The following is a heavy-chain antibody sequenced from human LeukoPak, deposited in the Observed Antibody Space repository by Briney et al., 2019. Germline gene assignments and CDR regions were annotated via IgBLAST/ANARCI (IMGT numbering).Heavy chain of an antibody. CDR3: AKGYSYGYGDLTDY. CDR1: GFTFSSYG. D-gene: IGHD5-18*01. CDR2: ISYDGSHE. V-gene: IGHV3-30*18. Sequence: PGGSLRLSCAASGFTFSSYGMHWVRQAPGKGLEWVAVISYDGSHEYYADSVKGRFTISRDNSKNTLYLQMNTLRAEDTAVYYCAKGYSYGYGDLTDYWGQGTLVTVSS. J-gene: IGHJ4*02.